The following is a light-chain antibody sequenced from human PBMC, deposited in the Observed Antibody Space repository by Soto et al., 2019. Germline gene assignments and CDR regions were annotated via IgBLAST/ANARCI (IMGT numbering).Light chain of an antibody. CDR1: QSVSSSY. J-gene: IGKJ2*01. V-gene: IGKV3-20*01. Sequence: EIVLTQSPGTLSLSPGERATLSCRASQSVSSSYLAWYQQKPGQAPRLLIYGASSRATGIPDRFSGSGSGTDFTLTISRLEPEESAVYYCQQYGSSYTFGQGTKLEIK. CDR3: QQYGSSYT. CDR2: GAS.